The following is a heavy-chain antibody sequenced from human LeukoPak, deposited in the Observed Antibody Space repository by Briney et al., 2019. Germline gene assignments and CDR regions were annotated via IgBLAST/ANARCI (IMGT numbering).Heavy chain of an antibody. V-gene: IGHV1-69*06. J-gene: IGHJ4*02. D-gene: IGHD4-17*01. Sequence: GASVKVSCKASGGTFGSYAISLVRQAPGQGLEWMGGIIPIFGTANYAQKFQGRVTITADKSTSTAYMELSSLRSEDTAVYYCARDRGYGDYLLFDYWGQGTLVAVSS. CDR3: ARDRGYGDYLLFDY. CDR1: GGTFGSYA. CDR2: IIPIFGTA.